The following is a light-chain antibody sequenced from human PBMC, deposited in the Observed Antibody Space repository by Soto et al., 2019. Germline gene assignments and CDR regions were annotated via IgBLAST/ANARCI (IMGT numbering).Light chain of an antibody. CDR3: QKYNRAPRT. J-gene: IGKJ1*01. CDR2: AAS. CDR1: QGIIDY. Sequence: DIQMTQSPSSLAASVGDRVTITCRASQGIIDYLAWYQQKPGRAPKLLIYAASTLHSGVPSRFSGSGAGTDFTLTISSLQPEDVATYYCQKYNRAPRTFGQGTKVEIK. V-gene: IGKV1-27*01.